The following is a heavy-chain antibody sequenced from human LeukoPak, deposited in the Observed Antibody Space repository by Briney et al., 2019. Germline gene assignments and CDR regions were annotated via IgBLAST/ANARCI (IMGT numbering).Heavy chain of an antibody. J-gene: IGHJ4*02. CDR3: ARGGSYGGYHSY. CDR1: GFTFSTYG. CDR2: IPSGGGT. V-gene: IGHV3-23*01. Sequence: GGSLRLSCAASGFTFSTYGMSWVRQAPGKGLQWVSTIPSGGGTYYADSVKGRFTISRDNSKNTLYLQMNSLRAEDTALYYCARGGSYGGYHSYWGQGTLVTVSS. D-gene: IGHD4-23*01.